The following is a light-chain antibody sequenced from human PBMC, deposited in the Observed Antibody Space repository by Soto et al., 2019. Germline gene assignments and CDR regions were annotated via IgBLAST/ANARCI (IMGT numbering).Light chain of an antibody. CDR2: AAS. J-gene: IGKJ3*01. CDR3: QKYSSVPV. Sequence: DIQMTQSPTSLSASVGDIVTITCRASQDIRNFVAWYQQKPGKAHKLLIYAASTLQSGVPSRFSGSGSGTDFTLTINSLQPEDVATYSCQKYSSVPVFGPGTKVEIK. CDR1: QDIRNF. V-gene: IGKV1-27*01.